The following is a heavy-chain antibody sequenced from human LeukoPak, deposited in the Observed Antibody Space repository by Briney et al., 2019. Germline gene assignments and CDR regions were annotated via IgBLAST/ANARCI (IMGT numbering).Heavy chain of an antibody. V-gene: IGHV4-39*01. J-gene: IGHJ4*02. CDR2: IYYSGST. D-gene: IGHD3-22*01. CDR3: ARHYSSGGYYDSTGYYYEGYFDY. CDR1: GGSISSSSYY. Sequence: YPSETLSLTCTVSGGSISSSSYYWGWIRQPPGKGLEWIGSIYYSGSTYYNPSLKSRVTISVDTSKNQFSLKLSSVTAADTAVYYCARHYSSGGYYDSTGYYYEGYFDYWGQGTLVTVST.